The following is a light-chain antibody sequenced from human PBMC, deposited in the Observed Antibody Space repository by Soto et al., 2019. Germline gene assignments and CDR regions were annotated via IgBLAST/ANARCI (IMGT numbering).Light chain of an antibody. V-gene: IGLV1-40*01. CDR3: QSYDSSLKVSI. CDR2: AIN. J-gene: IGLJ2*01. CDR1: SSNIGAGFD. Sequence: QLVLTQPPSVCGAPGQRVTISCTGGSSNIGAGFDVHWYQHFPGSAPKLLICAINIRPSGVPDRFSGSKSGTSASLAITGLQAEDEADYYCQSYDSSLKVSIFGGGTKLTVL.